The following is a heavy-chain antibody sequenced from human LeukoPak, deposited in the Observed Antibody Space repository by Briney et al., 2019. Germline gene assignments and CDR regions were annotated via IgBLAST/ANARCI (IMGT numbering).Heavy chain of an antibody. Sequence: GGSLRLSCAASGFTFSSYSINWVRQAPGKGLEWVSYISSSSSTIYYADSVKGRFTISRDNTKNSLYLQMNSLRDEDTAVYYCARGIAAAGYYFDYWGQGTLVTVSS. V-gene: IGHV3-48*02. CDR3: ARGIAAAGYYFDY. J-gene: IGHJ4*02. D-gene: IGHD6-13*01. CDR1: GFTFSSYS. CDR2: ISSSSSTI.